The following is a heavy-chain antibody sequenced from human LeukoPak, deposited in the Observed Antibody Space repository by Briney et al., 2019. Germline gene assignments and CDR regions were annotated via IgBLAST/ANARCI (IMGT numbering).Heavy chain of an antibody. V-gene: IGHV1-46*01. CDR3: ARAQYFDWVSSLDY. CDR1: GYTFTSHY. J-gene: IGHJ4*02. D-gene: IGHD3-9*01. Sequence: AASVKVSCKASGYTFTSHYIHWVRQAPGQGLEWMGIIDPSGGSTNYAQKFQGRVTVTRDTSTSAVNMELRSLTSEDTAVYYCARAQYFDWVSSLDYWGQGTLVTVSS. CDR2: IDPSGGST.